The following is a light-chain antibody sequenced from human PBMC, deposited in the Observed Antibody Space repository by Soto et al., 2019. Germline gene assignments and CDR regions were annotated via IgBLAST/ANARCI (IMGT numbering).Light chain of an antibody. Sequence: EIVVTQSPATLSLSPGERSTLSCRASQSVSSDLAWYQQKPGQAPRLLIYDASNRATGIPARFSGSGSGTDFTLTISSLEPEDFAVYYCQQRSNWPPITSGQGTRLAI. CDR2: DAS. CDR3: QQRSNWPPIT. J-gene: IGKJ5*01. CDR1: QSVSSD. V-gene: IGKV3-11*01.